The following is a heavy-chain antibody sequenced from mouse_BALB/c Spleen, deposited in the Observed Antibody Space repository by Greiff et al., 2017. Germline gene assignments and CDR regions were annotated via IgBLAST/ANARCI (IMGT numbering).Heavy chain of an antibody. J-gene: IGHJ3*01. D-gene: IGHD2-3*01. CDR2: IDPANGNT. Sequence: VQLKESGAELVKPGASVKLSCTASGFNIKDTYMHWVKQRPEQGLEWIGRIDPANGNTKYDPKFQGKATITADTSSNTAYLQLSSLTSEDTAVYYCASGYYGNWFAYWGQGTLVTVSA. V-gene: IGHV14-3*02. CDR1: GFNIKDTY. CDR3: ASGYYGNWFAY.